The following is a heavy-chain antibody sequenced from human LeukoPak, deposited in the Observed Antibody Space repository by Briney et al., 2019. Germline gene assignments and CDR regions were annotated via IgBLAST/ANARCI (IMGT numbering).Heavy chain of an antibody. V-gene: IGHV3-30*03. CDR3: ARDRLGDGYIREFDS. CDR2: ISYDGSNK. CDR1: GFTFSRFG. D-gene: IGHD5-24*01. Sequence: GRSLRLSCAASGFTFSRFGMHWVRQAPGKGLEWVAVISYDGSNKYYADSVKGRFTISRDNAKNSLYLQMNSLRAEDTAVYYCARDRLGDGYIREFDSWGQGTLVTVSS. J-gene: IGHJ4*02.